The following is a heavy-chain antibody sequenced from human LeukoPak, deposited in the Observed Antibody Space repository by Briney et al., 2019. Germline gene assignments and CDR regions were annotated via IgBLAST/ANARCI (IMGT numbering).Heavy chain of an antibody. Sequence: GGSLRLSCAASGFTFSGSAMHWVRQASGKGLEWVGRIRSKANSYATAYAASVKGRFTISRDDSKNTAYLQMNSLKTEDTGVYYCARDLSRSNVDYWGQGTLVTVSS. CDR3: ARDLSRSNVDY. D-gene: IGHD6-13*01. CDR1: GFTFSGSA. J-gene: IGHJ4*02. V-gene: IGHV3-73*01. CDR2: IRSKANSYAT.